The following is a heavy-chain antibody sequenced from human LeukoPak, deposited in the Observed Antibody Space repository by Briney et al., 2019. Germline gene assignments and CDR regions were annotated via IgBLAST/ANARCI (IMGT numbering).Heavy chain of an antibody. Sequence: GGSLRLSCAASGVTFSSYSMNWVRQAPGKGLEWVSSISSSSSYIYYADSVKDRFTISRDNAKNSLYLEMNSLRAEDTAVYYCARDLSPGIAAAGTLDSWGQGTLVTVSS. CDR2: ISSSSSYI. CDR1: GVTFSSYS. D-gene: IGHD6-13*01. J-gene: IGHJ4*02. CDR3: ARDLSPGIAAAGTLDS. V-gene: IGHV3-21*01.